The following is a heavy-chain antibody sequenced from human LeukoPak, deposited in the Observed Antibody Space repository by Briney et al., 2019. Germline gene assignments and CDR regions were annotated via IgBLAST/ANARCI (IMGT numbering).Heavy chain of an antibody. J-gene: IGHJ4*02. V-gene: IGHV4-30-4*07. D-gene: IGHD3-10*01. CDR2: IYDSGRA. CDR3: ARRGSGRVDY. CDR1: GGSISTGGYS. Sequence: PSETLSLTCAVSGGSISTGGYSWSWIRQPPGKTLEWIGYIYDSGRAYYNPSLKSRVTISMDTSSNHFSLKLRSVTAADTAVYYCARRGSGRVDYWGQGTLVTVSS.